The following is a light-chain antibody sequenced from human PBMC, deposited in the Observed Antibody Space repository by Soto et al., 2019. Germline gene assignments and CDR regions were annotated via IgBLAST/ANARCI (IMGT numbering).Light chain of an antibody. CDR3: CSYADSNNV. CDR2: EGS. V-gene: IGLV2-8*01. CDR1: SSDVGGYNY. J-gene: IGLJ1*01. Sequence: QSALTQPPSASGSPGQSVTISCTGTSSDVGGYNYVSWYQQHPGKAPKLMIYEGSKRPSGVPDRFSGSKSGNTASLTVSGLQAEDEADYYCCSYADSNNVFGTGTKLTVL.